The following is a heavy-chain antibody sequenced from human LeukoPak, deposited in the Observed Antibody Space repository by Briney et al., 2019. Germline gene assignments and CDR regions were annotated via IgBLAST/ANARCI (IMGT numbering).Heavy chain of an antibody. D-gene: IGHD6-13*01. V-gene: IGHV3-7*01. J-gene: IGHJ4*02. Sequence: GGSLRLSCAASGFTFSDFWMSWVRQAPGKGLECVASTNEAGGDKYYVDSVKGRFTISRDNSKNSLSLQMNSLTAEDTAIYYCAIAATGRGAFGSWGQGTLVSVSS. CDR3: AIAATGRGAFGS. CDR1: GFTFSDFW. CDR2: TNEAGGDK.